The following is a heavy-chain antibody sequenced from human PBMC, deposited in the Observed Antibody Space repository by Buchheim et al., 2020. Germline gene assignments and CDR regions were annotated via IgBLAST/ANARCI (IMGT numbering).Heavy chain of an antibody. D-gene: IGHD6-13*01. V-gene: IGHV4-34*01. CDR1: GGSFSGYY. CDR2: INHSGST. Sequence: QVQLQQWGAGLLKPSETLSLTCAVYGGSFSGYYWSWIRQPPGKGLEWIGEINHSGSTNYNPSLKSRVTISVDTSKNPFSLKLSSVTAADTAVYYCARVRSSWYLRDFDYWGQGTL. CDR3: ARVRSSWYLRDFDY. J-gene: IGHJ4*02.